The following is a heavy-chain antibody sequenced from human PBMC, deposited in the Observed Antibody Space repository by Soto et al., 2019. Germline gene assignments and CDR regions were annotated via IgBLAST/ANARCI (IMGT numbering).Heavy chain of an antibody. CDR3: ARSQPVRGVIAVGYYMDV. CDR2: IYYSGST. D-gene: IGHD3-10*01. V-gene: IGHV4-59*08. Sequence: SETLSLTCTVSGGSISSYYWSWSRQPPRQGLEWIGYIYYSGSTNYNPSLKSRVTISVDTSKNQFSLKLSSVTAADTAVYYCARSQPVRGVIAVGYYMDVWGKGTTVTVSS. CDR1: GGSISSYY. J-gene: IGHJ6*03.